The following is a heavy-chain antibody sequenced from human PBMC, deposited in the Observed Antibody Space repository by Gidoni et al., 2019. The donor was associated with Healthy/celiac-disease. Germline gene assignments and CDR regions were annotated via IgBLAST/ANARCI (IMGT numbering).Heavy chain of an antibody. D-gene: IGHD3-22*01. CDR3: ARLMDYYDSSGSTVYYMDV. CDR2: ISAYNGNT. Sequence: QVHLVQSGAEVKKPGASVNVSCKASGYTFTSSGISWVRQAPGQRLEWMGWISAYNGNTNYAQKLQGRVTMTTDTSTSTAYMELRSLRSDDTAVYYCARLMDYYDSSGSTVYYMDVWGKGTTVTVSS. V-gene: IGHV1-18*04. CDR1: GYTFTSSG. J-gene: IGHJ6*03.